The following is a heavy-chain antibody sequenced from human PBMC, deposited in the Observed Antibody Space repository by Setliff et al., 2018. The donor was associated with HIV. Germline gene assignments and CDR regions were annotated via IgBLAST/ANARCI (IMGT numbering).Heavy chain of an antibody. CDR1: GYSISSGYY. V-gene: IGHV4-38-2*01. Sequence: SETLSLTCAVSGYSISSGYYWGWIRQPPVQGLEWIGSIYYSGSTYYNPSLKSRVTISVDTSKNQFSLKLSSVTAADTAVYYCARANFWSGYYGYWGQGTLVTVSS. J-gene: IGHJ4*02. D-gene: IGHD3-3*01. CDR3: ARANFWSGYYGY. CDR2: IYYSGST.